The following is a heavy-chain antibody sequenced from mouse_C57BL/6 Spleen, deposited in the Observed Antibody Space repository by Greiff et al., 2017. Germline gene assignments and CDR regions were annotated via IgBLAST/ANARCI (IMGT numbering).Heavy chain of an antibody. D-gene: IGHD2-4*01. CDR3: ARVGLYDCDAY. CDR2: INPSNGGT. V-gene: IGHV1-53*01. Sequence: QVQLQQPGTELVKPGASVKLSCKASGYTFTSYWMHWVKQRPGHGLEWIGNINPSNGGTNYNEKFQSKATLPVDKSSSTAYMQLSSLTSEDSAVYYCARVGLYDCDAYWGQGTLVTVSA. J-gene: IGHJ3*01. CDR1: GYTFTSYW.